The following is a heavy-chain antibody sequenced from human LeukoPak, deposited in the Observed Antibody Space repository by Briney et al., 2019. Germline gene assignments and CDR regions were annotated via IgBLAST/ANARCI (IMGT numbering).Heavy chain of an antibody. Sequence: GGSLRLSCAASGFTFSSYAMSWVRQAPGRGLEWVSAICKSGGSTYYADSVKGRFTISRDNSKNTLYLQMNSLRAEDTAVYYCAKLLYYYDSSQPYWGQGTLVTVSS. J-gene: IGHJ4*02. CDR2: ICKSGGST. CDR3: AKLLYYYDSSQPY. D-gene: IGHD3-22*01. CDR1: GFTFSSYA. V-gene: IGHV3-23*01.